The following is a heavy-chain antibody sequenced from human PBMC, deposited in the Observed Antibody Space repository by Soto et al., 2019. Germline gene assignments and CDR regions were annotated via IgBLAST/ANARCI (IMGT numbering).Heavy chain of an antibody. Sequence: EVQLVESGGGLIQPGGSLRLSCAVSGFTVSNNYMSWVRQAPGKGLEGVSVIYSGGYTAYGDSVKGRFTISRDNSKTTLFLKINSRGAADPPVYFCATRAGGGGYWGQGTLVTVSS. J-gene: IGHJ4*02. D-gene: IGHD3-10*01. CDR2: IYSGGYT. CDR1: GFTVSNNY. CDR3: ATRAGGGGY. V-gene: IGHV3-53*01.